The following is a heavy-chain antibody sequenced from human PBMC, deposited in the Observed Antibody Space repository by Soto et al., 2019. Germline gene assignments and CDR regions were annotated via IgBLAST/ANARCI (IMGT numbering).Heavy chain of an antibody. J-gene: IGHJ4*02. CDR1: GYTFIGYY. CDR3: AKANSGDDDEFDY. CDR2: INPKSGGS. V-gene: IGHV1-2*02. D-gene: IGHD5-12*01. Sequence: GASVKVSGKASGYTFIGYYMHWVRQAPGQGLEWMGWINPKSGGSSYAQKFQGRVTMTRDTSSSTAYMELSSLRSDDTAVYYCAKANSGDDDEFDYWGQGTPVTVSS.